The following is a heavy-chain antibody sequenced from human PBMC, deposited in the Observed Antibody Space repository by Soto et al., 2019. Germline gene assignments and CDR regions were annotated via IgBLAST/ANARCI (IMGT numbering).Heavy chain of an antibody. Sequence: GGSLRLSCAASGFTFSSYGMHWVRQAPGKGLEWVAVISYDGSNKYYADSVKGRFTISRDNSKNTLYLQMNSLRAEDTAVYYCARDLGRDVFWSGYYGPLYYYYGMDVWGQGTTVTVSS. CDR2: ISYDGSNK. J-gene: IGHJ6*01. CDR3: ARDLGRDVFWSGYYGPLYYYYGMDV. V-gene: IGHV3-30*03. CDR1: GFTFSSYG. D-gene: IGHD3-3*01.